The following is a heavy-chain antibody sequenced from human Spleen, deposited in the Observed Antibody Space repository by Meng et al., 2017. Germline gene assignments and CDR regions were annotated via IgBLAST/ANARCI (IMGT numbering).Heavy chain of an antibody. CDR3: ARERLGTITGVFDV. CDR2: ISPKSGGT. J-gene: IGHJ4*02. CDR1: GYTFTDYY. V-gene: IGHV1-2*02. D-gene: IGHD1-26*01. Sequence: ASVKVSCKASGYTFTDYYLHWVRQAPGQGLESLGWISPKSGGTNYAQKFQGRVTMTRDTSISTAYMELRRLKSDDTAVYYCARERLGTITGVFDVWGQGTLVTVSS.